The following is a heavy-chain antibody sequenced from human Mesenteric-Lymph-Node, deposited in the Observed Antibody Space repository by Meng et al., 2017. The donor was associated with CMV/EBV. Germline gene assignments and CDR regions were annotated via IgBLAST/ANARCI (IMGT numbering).Heavy chain of an antibody. J-gene: IGHJ4*02. CDR1: GYSFTTYW. D-gene: IGHD1-26*01. Sequence: SCQVSGYSFTTYWIGWVRQMPGKGLEWMGIIYPGDSDTRYSPSFQGQVTISADKSISTAYLQWSSLKASDTAMYYCARPVAARYFDYWGQGTLVTVSS. CDR2: IYPGDSDT. V-gene: IGHV5-51*01. CDR3: ARPVAARYFDY.